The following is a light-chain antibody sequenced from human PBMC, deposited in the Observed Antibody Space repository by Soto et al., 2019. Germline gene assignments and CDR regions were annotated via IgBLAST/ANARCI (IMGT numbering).Light chain of an antibody. J-gene: IGKJ4*01. CDR2: DAS. CDR3: QQYNRWPPT. V-gene: IGKV3-15*01. CDR1: QSIYDK. Sequence: EIVLTQSPATLSVSPGERVSLSCRASQSIYDKLAWYQQKPGQTPRLLIYDASTRATGISGSFSGSGSGTEFTLTISSLQSEDFAVYYCQQYNRWPPTFGGGTKVDIK.